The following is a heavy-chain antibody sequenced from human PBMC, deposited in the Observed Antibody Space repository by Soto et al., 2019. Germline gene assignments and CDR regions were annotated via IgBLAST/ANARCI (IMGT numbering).Heavy chain of an antibody. J-gene: IGHJ4*01. D-gene: IGHD1-26*01. CDR3: ARHSGSYYMGHY. CDR2: IYSSGST. V-gene: IGHV4-4*07. Sequence: PSETLSLTCTVSGDSITNNYWSWIRQPAGKGLEWIGRIYSSGSTNYNPSLKSRVTMSVDKSKNKFSLKLSSVTAADTAVYHCARHSGSYYMGHYWGHGTLVTVSS. CDR1: GDSITNNY.